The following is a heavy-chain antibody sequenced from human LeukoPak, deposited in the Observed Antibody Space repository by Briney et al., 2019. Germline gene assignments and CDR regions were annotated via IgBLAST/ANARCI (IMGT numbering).Heavy chain of an antibody. Sequence: GGSLRLSCAASGFTFSSYAMHWVRQAPGKGLEWVPVISYDGSNKYYADSVKGRFTISRDNSKNTLYLQMNSLRAEDTAVYYCAREGDSSGSPAFDIWGQGTMVTVSS. J-gene: IGHJ3*02. V-gene: IGHV3-30*04. CDR3: AREGDSSGSPAFDI. CDR2: ISYDGSNK. D-gene: IGHD3-22*01. CDR1: GFTFSSYA.